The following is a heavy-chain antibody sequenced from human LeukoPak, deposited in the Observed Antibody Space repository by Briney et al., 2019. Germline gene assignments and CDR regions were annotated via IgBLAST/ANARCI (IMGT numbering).Heavy chain of an antibody. Sequence: GGSLRLSCAASGFTFSSYSMNWVRQAPGKGLEWVSAISGSDGHTYYADSVKGRFTISSDNSKNTLYLQMFSLRAEDTAVYYCAKGPFRVGASAVPSDAFDIWGQGTMVTVSS. J-gene: IGHJ3*02. V-gene: IGHV3-23*01. CDR1: GFTFSSYS. CDR3: AKGPFRVGASAVPSDAFDI. D-gene: IGHD1-26*01. CDR2: ISGSDGHT.